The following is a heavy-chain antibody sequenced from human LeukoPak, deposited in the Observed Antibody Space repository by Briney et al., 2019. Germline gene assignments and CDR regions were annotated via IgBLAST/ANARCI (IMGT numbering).Heavy chain of an antibody. CDR3: ARDGDIVVMDY. CDR1: GFTFSSYG. V-gene: IGHV3-33*01. CDR2: IWYDGSNK. J-gene: IGHJ4*02. D-gene: IGHD2-15*01. Sequence: GSLRLSCAASGFTFSSYGMHRVRQAPGKGLEWVAVIWYDGSNKYYADSVKGRFTISRDNSKNTLYLQMNSLRAEDTAVYYCARDGDIVVMDYWGQGTLVTVSS.